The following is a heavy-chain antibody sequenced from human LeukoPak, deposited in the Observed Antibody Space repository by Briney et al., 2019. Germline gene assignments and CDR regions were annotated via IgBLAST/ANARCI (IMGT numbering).Heavy chain of an antibody. CDR2: INPSSGST. Sequence: ASVKVSCKASGYTFTSYYMHWVRQAPGQGLEWMGIINPSSGSTSYAQNFQGRVTLTRDTSTSSIYMELSSLRSEDTAVYYCAGVRDGYNDAYDIWGQGTMVTVSS. J-gene: IGHJ3*02. CDR1: GYTFTSYY. D-gene: IGHD5-24*01. CDR3: AGVRDGYNDAYDI. V-gene: IGHV1-46*01.